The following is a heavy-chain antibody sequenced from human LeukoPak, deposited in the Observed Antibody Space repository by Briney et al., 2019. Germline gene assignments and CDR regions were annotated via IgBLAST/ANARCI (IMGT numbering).Heavy chain of an antibody. CDR1: GFTFSSYA. CDR2: ISGSGGST. V-gene: IGHV3-23*01. Sequence: GGSLRLSCAASGFTFSSYAMSWVRQAPGKGLEWVSAISGSGGSTYYADSVKGRFTISRDNSKNTLYLQMNSLRAEDTAVYYCAKDRESARGIVVVPAAFDIWGQGTMVTVSS. CDR3: AKDRESARGIVVVPAAFDI. J-gene: IGHJ3*02. D-gene: IGHD2-2*01.